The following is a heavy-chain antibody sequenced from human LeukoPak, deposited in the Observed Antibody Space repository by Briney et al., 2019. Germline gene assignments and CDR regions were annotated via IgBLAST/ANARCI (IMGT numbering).Heavy chain of an antibody. V-gene: IGHV3-74*01. CDR1: GFTFSSYW. J-gene: IGHJ4*02. CDR2: INSDGSRT. D-gene: IGHD3-22*01. CDR3: ATISSGYYVFDY. Sequence: PGGSLRLSCAASGFTFSSYWMHWVRQALGKGLVWVSRINSDGSRTSYADSVKGRFTISRGNANNTLYLQMNSLRAEDTAVYYCATISSGYYVFDYWGQGTLVTVS.